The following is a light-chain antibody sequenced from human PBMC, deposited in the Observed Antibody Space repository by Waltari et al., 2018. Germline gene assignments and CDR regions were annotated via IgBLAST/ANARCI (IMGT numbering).Light chain of an antibody. CDR1: QSVSGN. Sequence: EMVMTQSPATLSVSPGEGATLSCRASQSVSGNLAWYQHKPGQAPRLLIYGASTRATGVPARFSGSGSGTDFTLTISSLQSEDFAVYYCQQYNNWLLTFGPGTKVDIK. CDR2: GAS. CDR3: QQYNNWLLT. V-gene: IGKV3-15*01. J-gene: IGKJ3*01.